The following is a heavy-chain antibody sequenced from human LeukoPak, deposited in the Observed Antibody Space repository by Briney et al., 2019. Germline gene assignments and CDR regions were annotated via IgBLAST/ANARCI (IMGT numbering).Heavy chain of an antibody. CDR1: GGSFSGYY. V-gene: IGHV4-34*01. Sequence: SETLSLTCAVYGGSFSGYYWSWIRQPPGKGLEWIGEINHSGSTNYNPSLKSRVSMSVDTYKNQFSLQLRSVTAADTAVYYCARGTYGDYPPFDYWGQGTLVTVSS. J-gene: IGHJ4*02. CDR2: INHSGST. D-gene: IGHD4-17*01. CDR3: ARGTYGDYPPFDY.